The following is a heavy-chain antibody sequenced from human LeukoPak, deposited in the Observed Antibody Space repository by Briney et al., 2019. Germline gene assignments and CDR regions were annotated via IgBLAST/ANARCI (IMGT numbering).Heavy chain of an antibody. CDR3: ARVLDDSPTEYYFDY. Sequence: SVKVSCKASGGTLSSYAISWVRQAPGQGLEWMGGIIPIFGTANYAQKFQARVTITADESTSTAYMELSSLRSEDTAVYYCARVLDDSPTEYYFDYWGQGTLVTVSS. D-gene: IGHD3/OR15-3a*01. CDR2: IIPIFGTA. CDR1: GGTLSSYA. J-gene: IGHJ4*02. V-gene: IGHV1-69*01.